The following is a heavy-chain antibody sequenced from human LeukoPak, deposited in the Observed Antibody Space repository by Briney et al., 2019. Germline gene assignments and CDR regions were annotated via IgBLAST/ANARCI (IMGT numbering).Heavy chain of an antibody. CDR1: AASFSTYY. V-gene: IGHV4-4*07. CDR3: ARLHTVTTFSDY. J-gene: IGHJ4*02. Sequence: PSETLSLTCTVAAASFSTYYWSWIRQPAGKGLEWIGHIYTRGTTNYNTSLMSRVTMSIDTSKNQFSLKLSSVTAADTAVYYCARLHTVTTFSDYWGQGTLVTVSS. D-gene: IGHD2/OR15-2a*01. CDR2: IYTRGTT.